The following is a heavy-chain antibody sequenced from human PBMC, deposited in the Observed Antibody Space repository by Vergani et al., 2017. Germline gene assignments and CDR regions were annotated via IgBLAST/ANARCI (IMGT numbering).Heavy chain of an antibody. CDR2: IRNKANDYTT. J-gene: IGHJ3*02. CDR3: VRVKGSNWNDHLYDI. V-gene: IGHV3-72*01. D-gene: IGHD1-1*01. Sequence: EVQMVESGGGLVKPGGSLRLSCAASGFIFSDHYMDWVRQAPGKGLEWVGRIRNKANDYTTQYAASVKGRFNISRDDSKSYLYLQMNSLQTEDTALYYCVRVKGSNWNDHLYDIWGQGTLVTVSS. CDR1: GFIFSDHY.